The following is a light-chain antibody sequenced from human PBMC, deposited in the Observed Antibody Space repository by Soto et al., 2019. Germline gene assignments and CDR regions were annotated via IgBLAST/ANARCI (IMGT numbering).Light chain of an antibody. CDR2: DAS. J-gene: IGKJ2*01. CDR3: QQYKSYSA. CDR1: QSINNW. V-gene: IGKV1-5*01. Sequence: DIQMTQSPSTLSASVGDRVTITCRASQSINNWLAWYQQKPGRAPKILISDASTLESGVPSRFSGSGSGTEFTPTISSLQPDDFATYYCQQYKSYSAFGQGTKVEIK.